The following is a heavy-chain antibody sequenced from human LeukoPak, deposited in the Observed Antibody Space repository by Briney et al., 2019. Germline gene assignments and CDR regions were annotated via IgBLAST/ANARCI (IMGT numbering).Heavy chain of an antibody. CDR1: GFSVSSSY. CDR2: IYSGGTT. CDR3: ASTIFGAGTN. Sequence: PGGSLRLSCVVSGFSVSSSYMTWVRQAPGKGLEWVSLIYSGGTTYYADSVKGRFTISRDNSKNTVSLQMNSLRVDDTAMCYCASTIFGAGTNWGQGTLVTVSS. D-gene: IGHD3-3*01. J-gene: IGHJ4*02. V-gene: IGHV3-53*01.